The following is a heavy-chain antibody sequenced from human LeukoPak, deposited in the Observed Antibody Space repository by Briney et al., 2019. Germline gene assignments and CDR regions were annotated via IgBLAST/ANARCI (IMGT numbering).Heavy chain of an antibody. J-gene: IGHJ4*02. Sequence: ASVKVSCKASGYKFADDYMHWVRQAPGQGLEFMGWINPDSGFTNYAQKFKGRVTMTRDTSISTAYLEVRSLTSDDTAVYYCAPTAEAYTSWWKVWGQGTLVTVSS. CDR3: APTAEAYTSWWKV. D-gene: IGHD3-16*01. V-gene: IGHV1-2*02. CDR1: GYKFADDY. CDR2: INPDSGFT.